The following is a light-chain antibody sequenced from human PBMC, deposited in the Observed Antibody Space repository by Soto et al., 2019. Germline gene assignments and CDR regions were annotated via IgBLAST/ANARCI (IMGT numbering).Light chain of an antibody. V-gene: IGLV1-40*01. CDR1: SSNIGAGYD. CDR2: GNS. J-gene: IGLJ2*01. Sequence: QSVLTQPPSVSGAPGQRVTISCTGSSSNIGAGYDVHWYQQLPGTAPKLLIYGNSNRPSGVPDRFSGSKSGTSASLAITVVQGEDEADYYCQSYDSSLSGSVFGGGTKLTVL. CDR3: QSYDSSLSGSV.